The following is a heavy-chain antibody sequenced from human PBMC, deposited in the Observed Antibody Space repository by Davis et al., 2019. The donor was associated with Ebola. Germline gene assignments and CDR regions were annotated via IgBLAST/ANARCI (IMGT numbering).Heavy chain of an antibody. D-gene: IGHD6-13*01. J-gene: IGHJ4*02. V-gene: IGHV1-18*01. Sequence: ASVKVSCKASSYTFTSYGISWVRQAPGQGLEWMGWISGYNGNTNYAQNLQGRVTMTTDISTSTAYMELRSLRSDDTAVYYCARSLVAAGTGLDYWGQGTLVTVSS. CDR2: ISGYNGNT. CDR3: ARSLVAAGTGLDY. CDR1: SYTFTSYG.